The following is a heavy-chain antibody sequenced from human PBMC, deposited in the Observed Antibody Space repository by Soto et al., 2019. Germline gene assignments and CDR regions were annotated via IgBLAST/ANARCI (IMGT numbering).Heavy chain of an antibody. J-gene: IGHJ4*02. V-gene: IGHV1-46*04. CDR1: GYIFTNYY. D-gene: IGHD3-9*01. CDR2: INPNGGST. CDR3: ATGLYPGDK. Sequence: QVRLVQSGAEVKKPGASVKVSCKASGYIFTNYYIHWVRQAPGQGLEWMAIINPNGGSTNCAQELQGRITLPRDTSTSTVYRDLCSRTSEGTAVYYCATGLYPGDKWGQGTLVTVSS.